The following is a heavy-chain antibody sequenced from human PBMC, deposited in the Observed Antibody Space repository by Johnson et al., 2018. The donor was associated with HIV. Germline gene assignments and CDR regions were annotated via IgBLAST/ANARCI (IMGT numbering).Heavy chain of an antibody. CDR2: IGYDGSNK. D-gene: IGHD6-19*01. J-gene: IGHJ3*02. CDR1: GFTFSSYG. Sequence: QVQLVESGGGVVQPGRSLRLSCAASGFTFSSYGMHWVRQAPGKGLEWVAVIGYDGSNKYYADSVTGRFTISRDNSKNTLYLQMNSLRAEDTAVYYCAKKQWPEDDAFDIWGQGTMVTVSS. V-gene: IGHV3-33*06. CDR3: AKKQWPEDDAFDI.